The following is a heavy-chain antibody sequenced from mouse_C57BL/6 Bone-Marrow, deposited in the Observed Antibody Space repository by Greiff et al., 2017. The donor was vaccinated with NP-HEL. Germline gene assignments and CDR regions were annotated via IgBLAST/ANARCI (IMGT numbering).Heavy chain of an antibody. CDR2: INPNNGGT. D-gene: IGHD1-1*02. CDR3: ATYGPDWYFDV. CDR1: GYTFTDYY. J-gene: IGHJ1*03. V-gene: IGHV1-26*01. Sequence: EVKLQQSGPELVKPGASVKISCKASGYTFTDYYMNWVKQSHGKSLEWIGDINPNNGGTSYNQKFKGKATLTVDKSSSTAYMELRSLTSEDSAVYYCATYGPDWYFDVWGTGTTVTVSS.